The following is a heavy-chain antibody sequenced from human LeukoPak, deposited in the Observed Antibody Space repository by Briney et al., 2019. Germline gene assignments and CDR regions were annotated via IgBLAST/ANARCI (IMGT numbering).Heavy chain of an antibody. CDR3: ARRAGLHSLDY. CDR2: IYYSGST. Sequence: SETLSLTCTVSGGSISSSSYYWGWIRQPPGKGLEWIGSIYYSGSTNYNPSLKSRVTISVDTSKNQFSLRLSSVSAADTALYFCARRAGLHSLDYWDQGTLVTVSS. D-gene: IGHD5/OR15-5a*01. CDR1: GGSISSSSYY. V-gene: IGHV4-39*07. J-gene: IGHJ4*02.